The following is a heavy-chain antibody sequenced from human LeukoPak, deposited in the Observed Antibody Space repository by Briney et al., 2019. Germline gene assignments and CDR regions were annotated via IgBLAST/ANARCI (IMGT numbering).Heavy chain of an antibody. J-gene: IGHJ3*02. CDR1: GYSISSGYY. D-gene: IGHD4-23*01. Sequence: SETLSLTCTVSGYSISSGYYWGWIRQPPGKGLEWIGSVYHSGSTYYNPSLKSRVTISVDTSKNQFSLKLSSVTAADTAVYYCARRVSTTVVTPYGAFDIWGQGTMVTVSS. V-gene: IGHV4-38-2*02. CDR2: VYHSGST. CDR3: ARRVSTTVVTPYGAFDI.